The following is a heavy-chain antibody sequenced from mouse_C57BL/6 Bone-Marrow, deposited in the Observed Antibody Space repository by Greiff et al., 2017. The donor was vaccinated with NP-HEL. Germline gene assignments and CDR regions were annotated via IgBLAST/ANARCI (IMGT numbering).Heavy chain of an antibody. V-gene: IGHV1-4*01. J-gene: IGHJ3*01. Sequence: VKLMGSGAELARPGASVKMSCKASGYTFTSYTMHWGKQRPGQGLEGIGYINPSSGYTKYNQKFKDKATLTADKSSSTAYMQLSSLTSEDSAVYYCASYYGRGGFAYWGQGTLVTVSA. CDR1: GYTFTSYT. CDR3: ASYYGRGGFAY. CDR2: INPSSGYT. D-gene: IGHD1-1*01.